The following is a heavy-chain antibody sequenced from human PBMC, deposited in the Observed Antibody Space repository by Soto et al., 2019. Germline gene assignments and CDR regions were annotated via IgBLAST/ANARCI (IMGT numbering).Heavy chain of an antibody. J-gene: IGHJ1*01. D-gene: IGHD6-6*01. Sequence: SLRLSCVASGFIFSDYAMHWARQAPGKGLEWVALIPPAGTNQYYADSAKGRFTISRDNSKNTLYLQMNSLRPEDTGLYSCARANSRISPRLFQHRGHGTLVTVPS. CDR2: IPPAGTNQ. V-gene: IGHV3-30-3*01. CDR3: ARANSRISPRLFQH. CDR1: GFIFSDYA.